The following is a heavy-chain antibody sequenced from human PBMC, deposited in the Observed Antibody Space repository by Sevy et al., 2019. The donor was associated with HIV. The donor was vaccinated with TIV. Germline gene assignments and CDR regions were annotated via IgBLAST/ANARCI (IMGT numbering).Heavy chain of an antibody. V-gene: IGHV4-4*07. D-gene: IGHD3-10*01. J-gene: IGHJ4*02. CDR1: GGSISSYY. CDR3: ARDPGRYYGSGSYQPDDY. Sequence: SETLSLTCTVSGGSISSYYWSWIRQPAGKGLKWIGRIYTSGSTNYNPSLKSRVTMSVDTSKNQFSLKLSSVTAADTAVYYCARDPGRYYGSGSYQPDDYWGQRTLVTVSS. CDR2: IYTSGST.